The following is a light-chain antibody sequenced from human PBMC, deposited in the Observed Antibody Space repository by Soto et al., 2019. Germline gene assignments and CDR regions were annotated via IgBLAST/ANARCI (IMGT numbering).Light chain of an antibody. CDR3: QQYGSSTIT. Sequence: EIVLTQSPGNLSLSPGERAKLSCKASQTINRIYVAWYQQKPGQAPRLLIYRTSDRANGIPGRFSGSGSGTDFNLTISSLETEDFAIYECQQYGSSTITFGQGTRLEIK. J-gene: IGKJ5*01. CDR2: RTS. V-gene: IGKV3-20*01. CDR1: QTINRIY.